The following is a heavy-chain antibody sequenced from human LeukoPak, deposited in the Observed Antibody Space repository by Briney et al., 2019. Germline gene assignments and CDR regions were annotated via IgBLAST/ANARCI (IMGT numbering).Heavy chain of an antibody. J-gene: IGHJ4*02. CDR3: AKGGVHEAFDY. CDR2: ISYDGSNK. D-gene: IGHD1-1*01. V-gene: IGHV3-30*18. Sequence: GGSLRLSCAASGFTFSSYGMHWVRQAPGKGLEWVAVISYDGSNKYYADSVKGRFTISRDNSKNTLYLQMNSLRAEDTAVYYCAKGGVHEAFDYWGQGTLVTVSS. CDR1: GFTFSSYG.